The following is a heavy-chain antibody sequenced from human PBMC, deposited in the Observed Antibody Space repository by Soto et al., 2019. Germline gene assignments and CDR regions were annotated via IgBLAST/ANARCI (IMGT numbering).Heavy chain of an antibody. CDR1: GDTVTGSY. V-gene: IGHV1-2*04. J-gene: IGHJ5*02. CDR3: ARDLVGAQLELLTSPIIGFDP. D-gene: IGHD1-7*01. CDR2: INPNSGGT. Sequence: GAPAEVSCEASGDTVTGSYMSWSLKAPGQGLEWMGWINPNSGGTNYAQKFQGWVTMTRDTAISTAYMELSRLRSDDTAVYYCARDLVGAQLELLTSPIIGFDPWGQGTLVTVSS.